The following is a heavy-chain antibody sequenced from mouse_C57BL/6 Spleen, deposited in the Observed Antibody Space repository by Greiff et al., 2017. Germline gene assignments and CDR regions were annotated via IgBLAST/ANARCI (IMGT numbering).Heavy chain of an antibody. V-gene: IGHV1-54*01. J-gene: IGHJ3*01. CDR3: ARNYGSSYESGFAY. Sequence: QVQLQQSGAELVRPGTSVKVSCKASGYAFTNYLIEWVKQRPGQGLEWIGVINPGSGGTNYNEKFKGKATLTADKSSSTAYMQRSSLTSEDSAVYFCARNYGSSYESGFAYWGQGTLVTVSA. CDR2: INPGSGGT. CDR1: GYAFTNYL. D-gene: IGHD1-1*01.